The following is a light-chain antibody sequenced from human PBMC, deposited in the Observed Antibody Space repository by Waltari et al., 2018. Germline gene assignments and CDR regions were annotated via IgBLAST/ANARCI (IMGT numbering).Light chain of an antibody. V-gene: IGLV4-69*01. CDR3: QTWATGIQV. CDR2: LNSDGSH. CDR1: SGHTNYA. J-gene: IGLJ2*01. Sequence: QLVLTQSPSASASLGASVKLTCTLSSGHTNYAIAWHQQQPEKGPRYLMKLNSDGSHTKGDGIPDRFSGSSSGAERYRTISSLQSEDEADYYCQTWATGIQVFGGGTKLTVL.